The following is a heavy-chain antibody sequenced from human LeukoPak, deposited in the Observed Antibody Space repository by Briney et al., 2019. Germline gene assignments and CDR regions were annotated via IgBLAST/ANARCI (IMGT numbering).Heavy chain of an antibody. CDR2: IYYSGST. Sequence: RASETLSLTCTVSGGSISSSSYYWGWIRQPPGKGLEWIGSIYYSGSTYYNPSLKSRVTISVDTSKNQFSLKLSSVTAADTAVYYCARGSPFGELLYPSFDYWGQGTLVTVSS. CDR3: ARGSPFGELLYPSFDY. V-gene: IGHV4-39*07. D-gene: IGHD3-10*01. J-gene: IGHJ4*02. CDR1: GGSISSSSYY.